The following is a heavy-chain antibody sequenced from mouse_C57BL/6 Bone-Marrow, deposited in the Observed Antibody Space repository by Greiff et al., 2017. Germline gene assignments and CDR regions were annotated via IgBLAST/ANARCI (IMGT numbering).Heavy chain of an antibody. CDR3: AKKRDSGAMDY. D-gene: IGHD3-3*01. J-gene: IGHJ4*01. Sequence: MKLVESGPGLVQPSQSLSITCTVSGFSLTSYGVHWVRQSPGKGLEWLGVIWRGGSTDYNAAFMSRLSITKDNSKSQVFFKMNSLQADDTAIYYCAKKRDSGAMDYWGQGTSVTVSS. CDR1: GFSLTSYG. CDR2: IWRGGST. V-gene: IGHV2-5*01.